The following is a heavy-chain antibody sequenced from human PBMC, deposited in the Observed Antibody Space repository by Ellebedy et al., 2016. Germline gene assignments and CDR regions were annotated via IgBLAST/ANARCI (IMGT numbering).Heavy chain of an antibody. CDR3: AKAVTLPTRFAFDI. CDR1: GFTFSNYA. J-gene: IGHJ3*02. D-gene: IGHD3-16*01. V-gene: IGHV3-23*01. CDR2: ITSSGSSK. Sequence: GESLKISCAAYGFTFSNYAISWFRQSPGKGLEWVSVITSSGSSKYYADFVKGRFTISRDNSRNTVFLQIDSLRADDTALYYCAKAVTLPTRFAFDIWGQGTMVTVSS.